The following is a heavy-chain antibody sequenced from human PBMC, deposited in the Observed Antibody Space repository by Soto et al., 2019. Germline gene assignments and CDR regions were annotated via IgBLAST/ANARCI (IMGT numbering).Heavy chain of an antibody. D-gene: IGHD3-10*01. Sequence: QITLKESGPTLVKPTQTLTLTCTFSGFSLSTSGMGVGWIRQPPGKALEWLALIYWDDDNRYSPSLKSRLTITQHTSNNHVVLTMTNMDPLDTATYYCAHFSYYVSGSLDYWGQGTLVTVSS. V-gene: IGHV2-5*02. J-gene: IGHJ4*02. CDR1: GFSLSTSGMG. CDR2: IYWDDDN. CDR3: AHFSYYVSGSLDY.